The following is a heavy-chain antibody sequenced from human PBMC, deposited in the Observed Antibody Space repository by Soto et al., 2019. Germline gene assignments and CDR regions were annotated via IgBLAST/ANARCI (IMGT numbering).Heavy chain of an antibody. D-gene: IGHD2-21*02. V-gene: IGHV1-46*01. CDR2: VNPSGGHT. J-gene: IGHJ4*02. CDR3: ARGGHVVVVTAALDF. CDR1: GDTFTDYY. Sequence: QVQLVQSGAEVKKPGASVKVSCKASGDTFTDYYIHWVRQAPGQGLEWMGTVNPSGGHTTYAQHFLGRMTMNRDTSTSTLYMELTSPTFEDTAVYYCARGGHVVVVTAALDFWGQGTLVTVSS.